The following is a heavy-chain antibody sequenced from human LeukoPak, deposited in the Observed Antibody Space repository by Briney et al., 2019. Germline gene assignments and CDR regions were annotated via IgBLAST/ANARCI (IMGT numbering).Heavy chain of an antibody. CDR2: INHSGST. Sequence: PSETLSLTCAAYGGSFSGYYWSWIRQPPGKGLEWIGEINHSGSTNYNPSLKSRVTISVDTSKNQFSLKLSSVTAADTAVYYCARDNDFWSGYYNMGGYFDYWGQGTLVTVSS. CDR3: ARDNDFWSGYYNMGGYFDY. D-gene: IGHD3-3*01. J-gene: IGHJ4*02. V-gene: IGHV4-34*01. CDR1: GGSFSGYY.